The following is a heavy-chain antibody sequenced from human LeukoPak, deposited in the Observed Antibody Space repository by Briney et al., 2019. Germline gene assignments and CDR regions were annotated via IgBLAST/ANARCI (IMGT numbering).Heavy chain of an antibody. CDR3: ARDRWGRWLQLPDY. V-gene: IGHV3-21*01. J-gene: IGHJ4*02. CDR2: ISSSSSYI. D-gene: IGHD5-24*01. CDR1: GFXFSSYS. Sequence: GGSLRLSCAASGFXFSSYSMNWVRQAPGKGLEWVSLISSSSSYIYYADSVKGRFTISRDNAKNSLYLQMNSLRAEDTAVYYCARDRWGRWLQLPDYWGQGTLVTVSS.